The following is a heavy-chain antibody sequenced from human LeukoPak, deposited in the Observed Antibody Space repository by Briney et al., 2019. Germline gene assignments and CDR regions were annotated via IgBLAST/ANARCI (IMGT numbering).Heavy chain of an antibody. CDR2: IYTSGST. V-gene: IGHV4-61*02. D-gene: IGHD4-17*01. J-gene: IGHJ4*02. Sequence: SRTLSLTCTVSGGSISSGSYYWSWIRQPAGKGLEWIGRIYTSGSTNYNPSLKSRVTISVDTSKNQFSLKLSSVTAADTAVYYCARDLSFRLRNYFDYWGQGTLVTVSS. CDR3: ARDLSFRLRNYFDY. CDR1: GGSISSGSYY.